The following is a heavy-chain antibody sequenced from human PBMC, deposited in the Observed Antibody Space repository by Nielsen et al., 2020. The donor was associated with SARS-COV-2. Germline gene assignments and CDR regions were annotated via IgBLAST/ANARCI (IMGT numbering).Heavy chain of an antibody. CDR1: GFPITNAW. V-gene: IGHV3-15*01. Sequence: GESLKISCAASGFPITNAWMTWVRQAPGKGLEWVGRIKGKSDGGTTDYAAPAKGRFTISRNDSKNTLYLQMNSLKTEDTAVYYCTTGVDYWGQGTLVTVSS. CDR2: IKGKSDGGTT. J-gene: IGHJ4*02. CDR3: TTGVDY.